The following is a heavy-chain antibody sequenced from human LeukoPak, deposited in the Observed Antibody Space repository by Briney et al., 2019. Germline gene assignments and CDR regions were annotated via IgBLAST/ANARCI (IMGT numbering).Heavy chain of an antibody. D-gene: IGHD2-21*01. V-gene: IGHV4-31*03. CDR3: ARDVDYYMDV. CDR2: IYYSGST. CDR1: GGSISSGGYY. Sequence: SETLSLTCTVSGGSISSGGYYWSWIRQHPGKGLEWIGYIYYSGSTYYNPSLKSRVTISVDTSKNQFSLKLSSVTAADTAVYYCARDVDYYMDVWGEGTTVTVSS. J-gene: IGHJ6*03.